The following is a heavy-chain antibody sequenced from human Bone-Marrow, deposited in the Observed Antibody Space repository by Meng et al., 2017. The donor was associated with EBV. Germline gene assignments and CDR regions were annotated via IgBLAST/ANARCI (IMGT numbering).Heavy chain of an antibody. CDR3: ARDGSVEMASI. D-gene: IGHD5-24*01. CDR2: IKLNSGGT. CDR1: GYTFTGYY. J-gene: IGHJ4*02. V-gene: IGHV1-2*06. Sequence: QVQLVQSGVEVQQPGASGKVSCKASGYTFTGYYMHWVRQAPGQGLEWMGRIKLNSGGTNSAQKFQGRVTMTRDTSISTAYMELSNLRSDDTAVYYCARDGSVEMASIWGQGTLVTVSS.